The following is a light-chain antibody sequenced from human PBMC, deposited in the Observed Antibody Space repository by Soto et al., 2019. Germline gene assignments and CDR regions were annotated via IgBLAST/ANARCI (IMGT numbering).Light chain of an antibody. CDR3: QSYDSSLNVV. CDR1: SSNIGAAHD. CDR2: GNY. Sequence: QAVLTQPPSVSGAPAQRVTISCIGSSSNIGAAHDVHWYLQLPGTAPKLLICGNYNRPSGVPDRFSGSRSGAAASLAIAGLRAEDEADYYCQSYDSSLNVVFGGGTKVTVL. J-gene: IGLJ2*01. V-gene: IGLV1-40*01.